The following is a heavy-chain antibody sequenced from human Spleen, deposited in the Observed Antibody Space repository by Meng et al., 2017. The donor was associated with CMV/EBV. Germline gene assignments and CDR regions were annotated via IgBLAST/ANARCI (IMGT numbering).Heavy chain of an antibody. CDR2: VIPVTGGE. CDR3: AREFYDGVGLLDYLDS. J-gene: IGHJ4*02. Sequence: SAKVSCKASGYTFTSYGISWVRQAPGQGLEWVGRVIPVTGGEKSAHKFQGRVRFTADKSTNTAYMELNSLRSDDTAVYFCAREFYDGVGLLDYLDSWGQGTLVTVSS. V-gene: IGHV1-69*04. D-gene: IGHD2-8*01. CDR1: GYTFTSYG.